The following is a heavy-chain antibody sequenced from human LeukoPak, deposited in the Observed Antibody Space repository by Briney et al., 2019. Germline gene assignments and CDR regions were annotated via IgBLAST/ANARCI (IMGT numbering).Heavy chain of an antibody. CDR1: GGSISGTSYC. J-gene: IGHJ4*02. D-gene: IGHD1-1*01. CDR3: ARDGSDNWGLFDN. V-gene: IGHV4-39*07. Sequence: SETLSFTCSVSGGSISGTSYCWGWIRQPPGKGPESIGSHYHTGRIYHNPSLNSRVTISVDTSKNQFSLKLSSVTDADTAVYYCARDGSDNWGLFDNWGRGTLVTVSS. CDR2: HYHTGRI.